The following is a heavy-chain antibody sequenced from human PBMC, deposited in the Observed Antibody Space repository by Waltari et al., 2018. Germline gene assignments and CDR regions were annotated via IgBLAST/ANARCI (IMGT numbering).Heavy chain of an antibody. CDR3: ARWDQYYFSFFFDY. CDR1: GNSISSNKHY. J-gene: IGHJ4*02. Sequence: QVHLQELGPGLVKTSQTLSLTCAVSGNSISSNKHYWDWIRQPPGKCLEWIGSIYYDGGTKYTPPLESRVTISIDTSKHQFSRKLSSVTAADTAVYFCARWDQYYFSFFFDYWGRGTLVTVSS. D-gene: IGHD1-26*01. V-gene: IGHV4-30-4*08. CDR2: IYYDGGT.